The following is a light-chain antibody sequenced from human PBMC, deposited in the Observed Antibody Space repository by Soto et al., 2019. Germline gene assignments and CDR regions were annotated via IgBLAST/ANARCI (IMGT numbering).Light chain of an antibody. Sequence: DIQLTQSPSFLSASVGDRVTITCRASQGVSTYLAWYQQKPGKAPKLLIYAASTLQSGVPSRFSGRGSGTEFTLTISSLQPEDFATYYCQQLNSYHITFGQGTRLEIK. CDR1: QGVSTY. CDR3: QQLNSYHIT. J-gene: IGKJ5*01. V-gene: IGKV1-9*01. CDR2: AAS.